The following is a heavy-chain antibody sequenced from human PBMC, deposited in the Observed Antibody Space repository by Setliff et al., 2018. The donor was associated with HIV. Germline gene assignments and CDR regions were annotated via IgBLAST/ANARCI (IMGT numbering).Heavy chain of an antibody. CDR1: GPSINIHY. J-gene: IGHJ4*02. V-gene: IGHV4-59*04. Sequence: SETLSLTCTVSGPSINIHYWSWIRQSPGKGLEWIGTVHYTGNTYHNPSLKSRVTISVEVSKNQISLKLTAVTAADSAVYYCAREADGIDFWGQGTLVTVSS. D-gene: IGHD2-15*01. CDR3: AREADGIDF. CDR2: VHYTGNT.